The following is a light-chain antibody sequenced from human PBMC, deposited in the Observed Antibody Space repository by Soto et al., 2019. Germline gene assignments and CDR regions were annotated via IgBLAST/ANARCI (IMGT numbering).Light chain of an antibody. Sequence: EIVLTQSPATLSLSPGERATLSCRASQSVSSYLAWYQQKPGQPPRLLIYDASNRATGIPARFSGSGSGTDFPLPISSLEPEDFAVYYCQQRSNWPPFTFGQGTRLEIK. CDR3: QQRSNWPPFT. V-gene: IGKV3-11*01. CDR2: DAS. J-gene: IGKJ5*01. CDR1: QSVSSY.